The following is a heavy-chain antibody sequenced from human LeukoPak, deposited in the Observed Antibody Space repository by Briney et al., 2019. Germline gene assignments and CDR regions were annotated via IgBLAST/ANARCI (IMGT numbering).Heavy chain of an antibody. CDR3: AREYSGSSRAFDY. CDR2: IIPIFGTA. CDR1: GGTFSSYA. Sequence: SVKVSCKASGGTFSSYAISWVRQAPGQGLEWMGRIIPIFGTANYAQKFQGRVTITTDESTSTAYMELSSLRSEDTAVYYCAREYSGSSRAFDYWGQGTLVTVSS. J-gene: IGHJ4*02. V-gene: IGHV1-69*05. D-gene: IGHD1-26*01.